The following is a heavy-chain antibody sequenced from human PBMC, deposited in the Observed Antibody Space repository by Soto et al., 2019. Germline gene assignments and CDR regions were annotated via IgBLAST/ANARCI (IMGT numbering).Heavy chain of an antibody. CDR2: INPNSGGT. V-gene: IGHV1-2*02. D-gene: IGHD6-13*01. Sequence: ASVKVSCKASGYSFSNSYVVWVRQAPGQGLEWMGWINPNSGGTNYAQSLQGRVTMTTDTSTTTAYMELRSLKSDDTAVYYCARVSPSSRAAEPWGQGTLVTVSS. CDR1: GYSFSNSY. CDR3: ARVSPSSRAAEP. J-gene: IGHJ4*02.